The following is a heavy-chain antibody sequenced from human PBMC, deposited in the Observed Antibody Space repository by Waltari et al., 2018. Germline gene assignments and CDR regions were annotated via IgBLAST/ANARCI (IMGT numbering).Heavy chain of an antibody. J-gene: IGHJ4*02. Sequence: VQLVESGGGLVKPGESLRLSCAASGITFTNYAINWVRLAPVTGLEGVSASAVGDDPYYTDSVKGRFTFSRDTSKDTVHLQMNGLRADDTAVYYCATPFYNWDDPLHSWGQGTLVTVSS. D-gene: IGHD1-20*01. CDR2: SAVGDDP. CDR3: ATPFYNWDDPLHS. CDR1: GITFTNYA. V-gene: IGHV3-23*04.